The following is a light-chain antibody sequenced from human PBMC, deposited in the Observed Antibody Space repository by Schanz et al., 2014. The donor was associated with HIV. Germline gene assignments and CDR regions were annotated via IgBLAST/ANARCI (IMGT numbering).Light chain of an antibody. CDR2: LEGSGTY. Sequence: QPVLTQSSSASASLGASVKLTCTLSSGHSTYIIAWHQQQPGKAPRYLMRLEGSGTYNQGSELPDRFSGSSSGADRYLTISNLQSEDEADYYCAAWDGSLNGYVFGTGTKVTVL. J-gene: IGLJ1*01. V-gene: IGLV4-60*03. CDR3: AAWDGSLNGYV. CDR1: SGHSTYI.